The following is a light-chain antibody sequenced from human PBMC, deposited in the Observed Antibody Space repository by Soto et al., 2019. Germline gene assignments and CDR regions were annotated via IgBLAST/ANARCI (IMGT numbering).Light chain of an antibody. Sequence: DIQMTQSPSSLSASVGDRVTITCRASQGISNYLAWYQQKPGKVPKLLIYAASTLQSGVPSRFSGSGSETDFTLTISSLQPEDVTTYYCQKYNSAPSIAFGQGTRLEIK. V-gene: IGKV1-27*01. J-gene: IGKJ5*01. CDR3: QKYNSAPSIA. CDR1: QGISNY. CDR2: AAS.